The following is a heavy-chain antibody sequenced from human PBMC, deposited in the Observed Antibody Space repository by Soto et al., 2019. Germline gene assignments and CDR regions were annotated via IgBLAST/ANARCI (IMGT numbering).Heavy chain of an antibody. J-gene: IGHJ6*03. CDR2: INPNSGGT. CDR3: ARGLGFWSGRAWHYYMDV. V-gene: IGHV1-2*04. D-gene: IGHD3-3*01. Sequence: ASVKVSCKASGYTFTGYYMHWVRQAPGQGLEWMGWINPNSGGTNYAQKFQGWVTMTRDTSISTAYMELSRLRSDDTAVYYCARGLGFWSGRAWHYYMDVWGKGTTVTVSS. CDR1: GYTFTGYY.